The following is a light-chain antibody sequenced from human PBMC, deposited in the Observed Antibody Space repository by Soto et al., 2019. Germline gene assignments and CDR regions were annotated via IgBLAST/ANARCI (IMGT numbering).Light chain of an antibody. V-gene: IGKV1-39*01. CDR3: QQSHSNAIT. J-gene: IGKJ5*01. CDR1: QSIRYY. Sequence: IQMTQSPSSLSASVGDRVSITCRASQSIRYYLNWYQQKPGKAPKLLINAASILQSGVPSRFRGSGSGTDFTLTISSLQPEDSATYYCQQSHSNAITFGQGTRLEIK. CDR2: AAS.